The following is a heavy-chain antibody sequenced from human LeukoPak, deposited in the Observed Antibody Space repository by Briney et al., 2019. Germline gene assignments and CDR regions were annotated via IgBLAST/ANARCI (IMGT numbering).Heavy chain of an antibody. CDR1: GFTFDDYA. CDR3: AKETIYCSGGSCYHDAFDI. CDR2: ISWNSISI. J-gene: IGHJ3*02. D-gene: IGHD2-15*01. V-gene: IGHV3-9*03. Sequence: GGSLRLSCAASGFTFDDYAMHWVRQAPGKGLEWVSGISWNSISIDYADSVKGRFTISRDNAKNSLYLQMNSLRPEDMALYYCAKETIYCSGGSCYHDAFDIWGQGTMVTVSS.